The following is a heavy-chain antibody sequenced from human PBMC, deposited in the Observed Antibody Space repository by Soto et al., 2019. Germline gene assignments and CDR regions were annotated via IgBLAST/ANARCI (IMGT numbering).Heavy chain of an antibody. CDR1: GGSISSYY. D-gene: IGHD5-12*01. CDR2: IYYSGST. J-gene: IGHJ6*02. Sequence: SETLSLTCTVSGGSISSYYWSWIRQPPGKGLEWIGYIYYSGSTNYNTSLKSRITISVDTSKNQFSLKQSSVTAADTAVFYCARQGPDGYNSWGKDYYYYYGMDVWGQGTTVA. V-gene: IGHV4-59*08. CDR3: ARQGPDGYNSWGKDYYYYYGMDV.